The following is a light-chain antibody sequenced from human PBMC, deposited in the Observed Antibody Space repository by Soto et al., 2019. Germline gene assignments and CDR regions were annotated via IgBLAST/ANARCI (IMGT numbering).Light chain of an antibody. V-gene: IGKV3-20*01. J-gene: IGKJ1*01. Sequence: EIVLTQSPGTLSLSPGERATLSCRASQSVSSSYLAWYQQKPGQAPRLLIYVASSRATGIPDRFGGSGSGTEFTLSISRLEPVDFVVYYCQHYGSSPQTFGQGTKVQIK. CDR1: QSVSSSY. CDR3: QHYGSSPQT. CDR2: VAS.